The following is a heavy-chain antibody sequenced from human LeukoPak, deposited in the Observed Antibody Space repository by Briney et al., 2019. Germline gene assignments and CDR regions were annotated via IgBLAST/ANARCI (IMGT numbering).Heavy chain of an antibody. V-gene: IGHV3-74*01. CDR3: AKEIYGDSTGGRFQQ. D-gene: IGHD4-17*01. CDR1: GFTFSSYW. CDR2: INSDGSST. Sequence: GGSLRLSCAASGFTFSSYWMHWVRQAPGKGLVWVSRINSDGSSTSYADSVKGRFTLSRDNSKNTLYLQMNSLRAEDTAVYYCAKEIYGDSTGGRFQQWGQGTLVTVSS. J-gene: IGHJ1*01.